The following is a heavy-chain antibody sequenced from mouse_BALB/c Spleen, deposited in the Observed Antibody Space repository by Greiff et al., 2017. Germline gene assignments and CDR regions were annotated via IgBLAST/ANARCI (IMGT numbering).Heavy chain of an antibody. D-gene: IGHD2-4*01. CDR2: ISSGGSYT. V-gene: IGHV5-6*01. J-gene: IGHJ3*01. CDR3: ARSMITPFAY. Sequence: EVQVVESGGDLVKPGGSLKLSCAASGFTFSSYGMSWVRQTPDKRLEWVATISSGGSYTYYPDSVKGRFTISRDNAKNTLYLQMSSLKSEDTAMYYCARSMITPFAYWGQGTLVTVSA. CDR1: GFTFSSYG.